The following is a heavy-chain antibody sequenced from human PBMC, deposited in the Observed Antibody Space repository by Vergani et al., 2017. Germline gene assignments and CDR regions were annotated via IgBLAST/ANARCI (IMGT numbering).Heavy chain of an antibody. J-gene: IGHJ6*03. CDR1: GFTFSSYS. CDR2: IKQDGSEK. Sequence: EVQLVESGGGLVKPGGSLRLSCAASGFTFSSYSMSWVRQAPGKGLEWVANIKQDGSEKYYVDSVKGRFTISRDNAKNSLYLQMNSLRAEDTAVYYCAGDTGTVTYYYYYMDVWGKGTTVTVSS. V-gene: IGHV3-7*01. CDR3: AGDTGTVTYYYYYMDV. D-gene: IGHD4-17*01.